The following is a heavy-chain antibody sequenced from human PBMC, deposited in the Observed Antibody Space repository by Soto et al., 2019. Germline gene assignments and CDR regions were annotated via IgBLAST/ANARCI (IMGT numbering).Heavy chain of an antibody. J-gene: IGHJ4*02. D-gene: IGHD3-22*01. CDR2: SNSDGSST. Sequence: PERSLRLSCAASGLTFSSYRMHWVRQAPGKGLVWVSRSNSDGSSTSYADSVKGRFTISRDNAKNTLYLQMNRLRTEDTAVYYCRVGYYYDSSGYYYLGCWRRLTLGTV. CDR1: GLTFSSYR. V-gene: IGHV3-74*01. CDR3: RVGYYYDSSGYYYLGC.